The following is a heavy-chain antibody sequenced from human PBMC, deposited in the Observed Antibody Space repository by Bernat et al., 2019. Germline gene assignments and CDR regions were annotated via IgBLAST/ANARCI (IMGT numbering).Heavy chain of an antibody. CDR2: INTDGRSP. Sequence: EVQLVESGGDSVQPGGSLRLSCAASGFTFSTYWMHWVRQVPGKGLVWISRINTDGRSPIYADSVKGRFTISRDNAKNTLYLQMNSLRAEDTAVYYCARGLSLYWGQGTLVTVSS. CDR3: ARGLSLY. CDR1: GFTFSTYW. V-gene: IGHV3-74*01. D-gene: IGHD2-15*01. J-gene: IGHJ4*02.